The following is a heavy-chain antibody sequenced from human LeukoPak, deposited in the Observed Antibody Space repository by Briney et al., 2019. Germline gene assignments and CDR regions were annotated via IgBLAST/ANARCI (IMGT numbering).Heavy chain of an antibody. CDR1: GYSFTTFW. V-gene: IGHV5-51*01. CDR3: ATEASILNAMDV. CDR2: IYLGDSDT. D-gene: IGHD3-9*01. J-gene: IGHJ6*02. Sequence: RGEPRRISCKGSGYSFTTFWIGWVRQMPGKGLEWMGIIYLGDSDTRYGPSFQGQVTISADKSISTAYLQWSSLKASDTAMYYCATEASILNAMDVWGQGTTVTVSS.